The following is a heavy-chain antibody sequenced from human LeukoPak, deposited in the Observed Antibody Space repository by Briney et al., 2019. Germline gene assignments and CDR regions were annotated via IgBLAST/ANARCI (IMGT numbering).Heavy chain of an antibody. J-gene: IGHJ4*02. CDR2: FDPEDGET. V-gene: IGHV1-24*01. Sequence: ASVKVSCKVSGDTLTDLSKHWVRQAPGKGLEWMGGFDPEDGETIYAQKFQGRVTMTEDTSTDVVYMELSSLRSDDTAVYYCVISSPGELLHYWGQGTLVTVSS. CDR3: VISSPGELLHY. CDR1: GDTLTDLS. D-gene: IGHD3-16*01.